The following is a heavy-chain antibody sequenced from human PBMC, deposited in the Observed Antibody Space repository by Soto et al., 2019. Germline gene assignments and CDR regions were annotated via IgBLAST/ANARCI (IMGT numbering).Heavy chain of an antibody. CDR1: GFTFISYG. J-gene: IGHJ6*02. V-gene: IGHV3-30*18. D-gene: IGHD2-2*01. CDR3: AKEYGRAYCSSTSCPYPYYYGMDV. Sequence: GGSLRLSCAASGFTFISYGMHWVRQSPGKGLEWVAVISYDGSNKYYADSVKGRFTISRDNSKNTLYLQMNSLRAEDTAVYYCAKEYGRAYCSSTSCPYPYYYGMDVWGQGTTVTVSS. CDR2: ISYDGSNK.